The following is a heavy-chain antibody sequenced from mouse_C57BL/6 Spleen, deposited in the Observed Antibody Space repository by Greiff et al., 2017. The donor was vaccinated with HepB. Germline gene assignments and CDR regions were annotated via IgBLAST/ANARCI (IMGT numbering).Heavy chain of an antibody. CDR1: GFTFSDYY. J-gene: IGHJ1*03. CDR3: ARFYYRYFDG. Sequence: EVKLVESGGGLVQPGGSLKLSCAASGFTFSDYYMYWVRQTPEKRLEWVAYISNGGGSTYYPDTVKGRFTISRDNAKNTLYLQMSRLKSEDTAMYYCARFYYRYFDGWGTGTTVTVSS. CDR2: ISNGGGST. V-gene: IGHV5-12*01.